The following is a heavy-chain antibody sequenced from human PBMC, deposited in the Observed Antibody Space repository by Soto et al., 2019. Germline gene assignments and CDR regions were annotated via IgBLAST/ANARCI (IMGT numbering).Heavy chain of an antibody. D-gene: IGHD3-3*01. CDR1: GGSISSGGYY. CDR2: IYYSGST. V-gene: IGHV4-31*03. Sequence: TLSLTCTVSGGSISSGGYYWSWIRQHPGKGLEWIGYIYYSGSTYYNPSLKSRVTISVDTSKNQFSLKLSSVTAADTAVYYCARDLNYDFWSGYLGSYYYGMDVWGQGTTVTVSS. CDR3: ARDLNYDFWSGYLGSYYYGMDV. J-gene: IGHJ6*02.